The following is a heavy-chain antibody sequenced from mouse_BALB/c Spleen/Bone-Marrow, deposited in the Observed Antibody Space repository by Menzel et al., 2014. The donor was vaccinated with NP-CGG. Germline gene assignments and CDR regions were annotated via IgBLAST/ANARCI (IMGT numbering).Heavy chain of an antibody. J-gene: IGHJ4*01. V-gene: IGHV5-9*02. CDR2: IRSGGSYT. CDR1: GFAFSSYD. Sequence: EVHLVESGGGFVKPGGSLKLSCAASGFAFSSYDMSWVRQTPEKRLEWVATIRSGGSYTYYPDSVKGRFTVSRDNARNTLYLQMSSLRSEDTALYYCARVLRVYAMDYWGQGTSVTISS. D-gene: IGHD2-4*01. CDR3: ARVLRVYAMDY.